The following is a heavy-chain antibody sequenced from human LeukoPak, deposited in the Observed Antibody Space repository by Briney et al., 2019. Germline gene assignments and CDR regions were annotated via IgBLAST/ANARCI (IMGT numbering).Heavy chain of an antibody. D-gene: IGHD3-10*01. CDR1: GGSFSGYY. CDR3: ARGLVGYYGSGSYYSSPFDY. V-gene: IGHV4-34*01. Sequence: SETLSLTCAVYGGSFSGYYWSWIRQPPGKGLEWIGEINHSGSTNYNPSLKSRVTISVDTSKNQFSLKLSSVTAADTAVYYCARGLVGYYGSGSYYSSPFDYWGQGTLVTVSS. CDR2: INHSGST. J-gene: IGHJ4*02.